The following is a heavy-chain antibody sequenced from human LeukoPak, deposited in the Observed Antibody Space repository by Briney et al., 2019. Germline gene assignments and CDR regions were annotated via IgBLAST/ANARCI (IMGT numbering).Heavy chain of an antibody. CDR3: ASWPVGWYGEDS. Sequence: GRSLRLSCAASGFTFSSYAMHWVRQAPGKGLEWVAVLSYDENNRYYADSVKGRFTISRDSSKITLYLQMNSLRVEDTAVYYCASWPVGWYGEDSWGQGTLVTVSS. CDR1: GFTFSSYA. J-gene: IGHJ4*02. V-gene: IGHV3-30*14. CDR2: LSYDENNR. D-gene: IGHD6-19*01.